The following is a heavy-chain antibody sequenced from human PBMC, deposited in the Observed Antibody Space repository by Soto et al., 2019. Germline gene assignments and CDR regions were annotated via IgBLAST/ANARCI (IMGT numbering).Heavy chain of an antibody. D-gene: IGHD3-16*01. CDR1: GCSISSYY. CDR3: ARHWKSYDYVWGTGWFDP. V-gene: IGHV4-59*08. CDR2: IYYSGST. Sequence: SETLSLTCTVSGCSISSYYWSWIRQPPGKGLEWIGYIYYSGSTNYNPSLKSRVTISVDTSKNQFSLKLSSVTAADTAVYYCARHWKSYDYVWGTGWFDPWGQGPLVTVS. J-gene: IGHJ5*02.